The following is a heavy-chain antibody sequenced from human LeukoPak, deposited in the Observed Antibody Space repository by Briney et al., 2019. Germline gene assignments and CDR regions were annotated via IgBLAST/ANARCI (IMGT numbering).Heavy chain of an antibody. CDR3: ARDTNEEYSSSSDGLAV. CDR2: STPFFGVA. J-gene: IGHJ6*02. D-gene: IGHD6-6*01. CDR1: GGSFSNYV. Sequence: SVTLSFKASGGSFSNYVIHWVRHAPGQGLEWMGRSTPFFGVANYSQPFQDRVTFTADKITNTAYMQISSLKSEDTAVYFCARDTNEEYSSSSDGLAVWGQGATVTVSS. V-gene: IGHV1-69*04.